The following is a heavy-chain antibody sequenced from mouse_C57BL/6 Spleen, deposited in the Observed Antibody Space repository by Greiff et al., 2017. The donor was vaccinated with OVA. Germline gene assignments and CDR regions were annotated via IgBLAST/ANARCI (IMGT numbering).Heavy chain of an antibody. CDR3: ARYSYSNPFDY. CDR1: GFTFTDYY. J-gene: IGHJ2*01. CDR2: IRNKANGYTT. V-gene: IGHV7-3*01. D-gene: IGHD2-5*01. Sequence: EVKVVESGGGLVQPGGSLSLSCAASGFTFTDYYMSWVRQPPGKALEWLGFIRNKANGYTTEYSASVKGRFTISRDNSQSILYLQMNALRAEDSATYYCARYSYSNPFDYWGQGTTLTVSS.